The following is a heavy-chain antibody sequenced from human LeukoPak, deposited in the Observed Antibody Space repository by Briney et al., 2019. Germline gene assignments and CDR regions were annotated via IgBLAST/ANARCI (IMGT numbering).Heavy chain of an antibody. CDR2: ISYEGSNK. CDR1: GFTFSGNA. V-gene: IGHV3-30*04. J-gene: IGHJ4*02. D-gene: IGHD3-10*01. Sequence: GGSLRLSRAASGFTFSGNAMHWVRQAPGKGLECVAAISYEGSNKYYSDSVKGRFTISRDNSKNTLYLQMSSLRPEDTAVYYCVRGGGYYGSDPFYFDYWGQGTLVTVSS. CDR3: VRGGGYYGSDPFYFDY.